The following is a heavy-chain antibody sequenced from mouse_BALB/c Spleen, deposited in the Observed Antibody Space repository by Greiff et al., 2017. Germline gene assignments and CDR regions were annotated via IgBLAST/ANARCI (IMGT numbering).Heavy chain of an antibody. V-gene: IGHV1-87*01. CDR1: GYTFTSYW. J-gene: IGHJ2*01. Sequence: QVQLQQSGAELARPGASVKLSCKASGYTFTSYWMQWVKQRPGQGLEWIGAIYPGDGDTRYTQKFKGKATLTADKSSSTAYMQLSSLASEDSAVYYCARGGYGNFDYWGQGTTLTVSS. D-gene: IGHD2-1*01. CDR2: IYPGDGDT. CDR3: ARGGYGNFDY.